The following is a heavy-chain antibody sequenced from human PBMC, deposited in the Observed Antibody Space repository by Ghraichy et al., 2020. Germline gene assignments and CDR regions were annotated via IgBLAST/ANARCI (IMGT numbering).Heavy chain of an antibody. CDR3: VRRHTSSRNWFDP. CDR1: GFSFSTHA. J-gene: IGHJ5*02. Sequence: GGSLRLSCSASGFSFSTHAMSWVRQAPGKGLEYVSTITGDGVRTCYADSVKGRFAISRDNSRNTMFLQMSSLKTDDTAVYYCVRRHTSSRNWFDPWGQGTLVTVSS. CDR2: ITGDGVRT. D-gene: IGHD6-13*01. V-gene: IGHV3-64D*06.